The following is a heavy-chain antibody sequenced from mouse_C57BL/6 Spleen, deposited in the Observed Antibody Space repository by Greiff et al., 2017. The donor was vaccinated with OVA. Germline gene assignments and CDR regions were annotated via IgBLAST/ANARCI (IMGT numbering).Heavy chain of an antibody. D-gene: IGHD4-1*01. V-gene: IGHV1-82*01. J-gene: IGHJ2*01. CDR2: IYPGDGDT. CDR3: AAGGPFDY. CDR1: GYAFSSSW. Sequence: QVQLQQSGPELVKPGASVKISCKASGYAFSSSWMNWVKQRPGKGLEWIGRIYPGDGDTNYNGKFKGKATLTADKSSSTAYMQLSSLTSEDSAVYFCAAGGPFDYWGQGTTLTVSS.